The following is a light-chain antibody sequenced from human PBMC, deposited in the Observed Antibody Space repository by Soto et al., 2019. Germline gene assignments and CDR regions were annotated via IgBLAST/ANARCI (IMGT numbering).Light chain of an antibody. Sequence: IQMTQSPSTLSASVGDRVIITCRASQDISGWLAWYHQKPRKAPKLLVFDASSLEDGVPSRFSGSGSGTEFTLTVSNLQSDDFATYYCQHYSTSSWGTVGVGTKVDSK. CDR3: QHYSTSSWGT. J-gene: IGKJ4*02. CDR1: QDISGW. CDR2: DAS. V-gene: IGKV1-5*01.